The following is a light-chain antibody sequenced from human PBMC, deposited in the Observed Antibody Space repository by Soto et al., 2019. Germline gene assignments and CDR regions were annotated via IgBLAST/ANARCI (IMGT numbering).Light chain of an antibody. J-gene: IGLJ2*01. CDR2: QNS. CDR3: QAWDSSTVV. Sequence: SYALTQPPSVSVSPGQTASITCSGDKLGDKYACWYQQKPGQSPVLVTYQNSKRPSGIPERFSGSNSGNTATLTISGTQAMDEADYYCQAWDSSTVVFGGGTKLIVL. CDR1: KLGDKY. V-gene: IGLV3-1*01.